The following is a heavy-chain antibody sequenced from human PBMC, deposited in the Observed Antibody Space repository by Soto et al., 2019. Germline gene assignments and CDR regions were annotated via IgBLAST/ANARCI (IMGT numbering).Heavy chain of an antibody. D-gene: IGHD1-20*01. V-gene: IGHV3-23*01. CDR2: IGGDSVDT. CDR3: ARGSARYNWNPPFDY. Sequence: DVQLLESGGDLVQPGGSLRLSCAASGFTFSSHGMTWVRQAPGKGLEWVAIIGGDSVDTHYADSVKGRFIVSRDNSKNTVYLQMNSLRAEDTAVYYCARGSARYNWNPPFDYWGQGTLVTVSS. J-gene: IGHJ4*02. CDR1: GFTFSSHG.